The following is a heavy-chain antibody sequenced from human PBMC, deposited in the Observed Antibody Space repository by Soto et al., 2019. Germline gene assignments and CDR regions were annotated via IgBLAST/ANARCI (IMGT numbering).Heavy chain of an antibody. V-gene: IGHV4-4*02. J-gene: IGHJ4*02. CDR1: GGSISSSNW. CDR2: IYHSGST. Sequence: SETLSLTCAVSGGSISSSNWWSWVRQPPGKGLEWIGEIYHSGSTNYNPSLKSRVTISVDTSKNQFSLRLSSVTAADTAVYYCARVGSSGWSPDYWGQGTLVTVSS. CDR3: ARVGSSGWSPDY. D-gene: IGHD6-19*01.